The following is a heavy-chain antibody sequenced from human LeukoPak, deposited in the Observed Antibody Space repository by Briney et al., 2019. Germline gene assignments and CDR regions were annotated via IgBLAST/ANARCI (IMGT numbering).Heavy chain of an antibody. D-gene: IGHD6-19*01. CDR1: GGTFSSYA. CDR3: ARGSSIAVAGTGFDY. V-gene: IGHV1-69*04. J-gene: IGHJ4*02. CDR2: IVPILGIA. Sequence: SVKVSCKASGGTFSSYAISWVRQAPGQGLEWMGRIVPILGIANYAQKFQGRVTITADKSTSTAYMELSSLRSEDTAVYYCARGSSIAVAGTGFDYWGQGTLVTVSS.